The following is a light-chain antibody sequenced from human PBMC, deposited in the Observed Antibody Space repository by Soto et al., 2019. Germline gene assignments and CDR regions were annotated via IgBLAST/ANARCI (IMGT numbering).Light chain of an antibody. CDR3: QQLQRTPFT. Sequence: QLTQSPSSLSASVGDRVTITCRASQDVSRYLAWYQQKAGKAPKLLIYGASTLQSGVPSRFHSFGSGTEFTLTISSLQPEDFATYHCQQLQRTPFTFGPGTTVDV. V-gene: IGKV1-9*01. CDR2: GAS. J-gene: IGKJ3*01. CDR1: QDVSRY.